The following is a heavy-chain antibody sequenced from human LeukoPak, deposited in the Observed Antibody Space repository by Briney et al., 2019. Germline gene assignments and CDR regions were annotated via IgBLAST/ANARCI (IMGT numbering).Heavy chain of an antibody. CDR3: AKVAMWTYFDY. J-gene: IGHJ4*02. CDR2: ISGSGTGT. Sequence: GGSLRLSCAVSGFTFGSYAMGWVRQAPGKGLEWVSAISGSGTGTYYADSVKGRFTISRDNSKNTLYLHMNSLRAEDTAVYYCAKVAMWTYFDYWGQGTLVTVSS. D-gene: IGHD2-21*01. CDR1: GFTFGSYA. V-gene: IGHV3-23*01.